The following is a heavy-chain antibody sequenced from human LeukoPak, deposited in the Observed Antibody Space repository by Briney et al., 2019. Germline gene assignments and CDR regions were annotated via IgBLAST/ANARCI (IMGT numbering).Heavy chain of an antibody. Sequence: PSETLSLTCSVSGYSITSGYYWGWIRQPPGRGLEWIGSIYHSGSTYYNPSLRSRVTISVDTSKNQLSLKLSSVAVADTAVYYCAREVIISSGSDYWGQGTLVTVSS. D-gene: IGHD6-19*01. CDR1: GYSITSGYY. CDR3: AREVIISSGSDY. CDR2: IYHSGST. V-gene: IGHV4-38-2*02. J-gene: IGHJ4*02.